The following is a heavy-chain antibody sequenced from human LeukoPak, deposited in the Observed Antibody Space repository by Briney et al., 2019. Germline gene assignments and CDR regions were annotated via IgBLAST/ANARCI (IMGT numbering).Heavy chain of an antibody. CDR1: GFTFSAYT. V-gene: IGHV3-21*01. Sequence: PGGSLRLSCAASGFTFSAYTMNWVRQAPGKGLEWVSSISSSSSYIYYADSVKGRFTISRDNAKNSLYLQMNSLRAEDTAVYYCARDARSIAAAGGVWGQGTLVTVSS. CDR3: ARDARSIAAAGGV. CDR2: ISSSSSYI. D-gene: IGHD6-13*01. J-gene: IGHJ4*02.